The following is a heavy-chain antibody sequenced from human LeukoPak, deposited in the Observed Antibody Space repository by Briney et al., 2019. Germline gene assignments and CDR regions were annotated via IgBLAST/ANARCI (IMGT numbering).Heavy chain of an antibody. D-gene: IGHD4-17*01. CDR2: ISYDGSNK. CDR3: AKDSKPFSANGDYAPTFDY. J-gene: IGHJ4*02. CDR1: GFTFSSYG. V-gene: IGHV3-30*18. Sequence: GGSLRLSCAASGFTFSSYGMHWVRQAPGKGLEWVAVISYDGSNKYYADSVKGRFTISRDNSKNTLYLQMNSLRAEDTAVYYCAKDSKPFSANGDYAPTFDYWGQGTLVTVSS.